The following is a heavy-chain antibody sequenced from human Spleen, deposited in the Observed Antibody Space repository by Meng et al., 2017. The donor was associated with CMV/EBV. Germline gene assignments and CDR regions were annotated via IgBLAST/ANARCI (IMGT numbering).Heavy chain of an antibody. Sequence: GGSLRLSCAASGFTFHYYGMTWVRQAPGKGLEWVAYISSSGGTIHYADSVKGRFTISRDNAKKSLYVQMNNLRAEDTAVYYCAREVEPAALYLSYYGMDVWGQGTTVTVSS. CDR2: ISSSGGTI. J-gene: IGHJ6*02. CDR3: AREVEPAALYLSYYGMDV. V-gene: IGHV3-48*03. D-gene: IGHD2-2*01. CDR1: GFTFHYYG.